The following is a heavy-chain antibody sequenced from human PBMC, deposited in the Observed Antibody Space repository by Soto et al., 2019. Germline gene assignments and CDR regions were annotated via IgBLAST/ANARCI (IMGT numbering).Heavy chain of an antibody. Sequence: SETLSLTCTVSGGSISSYYWSWIRQPPGKGLEWIGYIYYSGSTNYNPSLKSRVTISVDTSKNQFSLKLSSVTAADTAVYYCARDTRWYFDYWGQGTLVTVSS. CDR1: GGSISSYY. CDR3: ARDTRWYFDY. V-gene: IGHV4-59*01. J-gene: IGHJ4*02. D-gene: IGHD6-13*01. CDR2: IYYSGST.